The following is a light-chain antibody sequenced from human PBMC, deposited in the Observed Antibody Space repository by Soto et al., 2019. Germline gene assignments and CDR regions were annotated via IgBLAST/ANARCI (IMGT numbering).Light chain of an antibody. CDR3: SSFTNTITLV. V-gene: IGLV2-14*01. CDR1: TSDIGGYNF. CDR2: QVS. J-gene: IGLJ2*01. Sequence: QSALTQPASVSGSPGQSITISCTGTTSDIGGYNFVSWYQHHPGKAPQLMIYQVSNRPSGVSNRFSGSKSGNTASLTISGLQAEDEADYYCSSFTNTITLVFGGGTQLTVL.